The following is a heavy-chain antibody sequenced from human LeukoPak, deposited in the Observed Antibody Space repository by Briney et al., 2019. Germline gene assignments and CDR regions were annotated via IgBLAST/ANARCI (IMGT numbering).Heavy chain of an antibody. Sequence: SETLCLTCTVSGGSISSYYWSWIRQPPGKGLEWIGYIYYSGSTNYNPSLKSRVTISVDTSKNQFSLKLSSVTAADTAVYYRARVSGYDYYWGQGTLVTVSS. D-gene: IGHD5-12*01. V-gene: IGHV4-59*01. CDR3: ARVSGYDYY. J-gene: IGHJ4*02. CDR2: IYYSGST. CDR1: GGSISSYY.